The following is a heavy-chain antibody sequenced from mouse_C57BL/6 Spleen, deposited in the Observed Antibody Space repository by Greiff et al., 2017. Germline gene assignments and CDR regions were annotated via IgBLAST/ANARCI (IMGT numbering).Heavy chain of an antibody. V-gene: IGHV1-15*01. Sequence: QVQLKESGAELVRPGASVTLSCKASGYTFTDYEMHWVKQTPVHGLEWIGAIDPETGGTAYNQKFKGKAILTADKSSSTAYMELRSLTSEDSAVYYCTRWITTDPYWYFDVWGTGTTVTVSS. D-gene: IGHD1-1*01. J-gene: IGHJ1*03. CDR3: TRWITTDPYWYFDV. CDR1: GYTFTDYE. CDR2: IDPETGGT.